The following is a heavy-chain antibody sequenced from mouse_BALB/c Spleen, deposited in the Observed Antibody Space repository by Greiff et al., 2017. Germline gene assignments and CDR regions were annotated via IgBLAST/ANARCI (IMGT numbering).Heavy chain of an antibody. CDR3: ARRGYYLDY. J-gene: IGHJ2*01. V-gene: IGHV1S81*02. Sequence: VQLQQPGAELVKPGASVKLSCKASGYTFTSYWMHWVKQRPGQGLEWIGEINPSNGRTNYNEKFKSKATLTVDKSSSTAYMQLSSLTSEDSAVYYCARRGYYLDYWGQGTTLTVSS. CDR2: INPSNGRT. CDR1: GYTFTSYW.